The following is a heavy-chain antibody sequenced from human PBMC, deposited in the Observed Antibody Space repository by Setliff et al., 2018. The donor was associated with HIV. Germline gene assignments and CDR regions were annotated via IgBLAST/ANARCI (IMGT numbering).Heavy chain of an antibody. Sequence: SETLSLTCTVSLGSINTHRWNWIRQPPGKGLEWIGYVHYSGSTNYNPSLNSLVTISAEISKNEFSLHLRSVTAADTAVYYCSLQHGRPMRWFDPWGPGTLVTVSS. D-gene: IGHD2-2*01. J-gene: IGHJ5*02. CDR1: LGSINTHR. V-gene: IGHV4-59*11. CDR2: VHYSGST. CDR3: SLQHGRPMRWFDP.